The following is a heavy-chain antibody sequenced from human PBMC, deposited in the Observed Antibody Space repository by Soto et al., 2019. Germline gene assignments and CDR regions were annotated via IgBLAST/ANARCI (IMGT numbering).Heavy chain of an antibody. V-gene: IGHV1-18*01. CDR2: ISAYNGNT. D-gene: IGHD3-9*01. Sequence: ASVKVSSKASGYTFTSYGISWLRPAPGQGLEGMGWISAYNGNTNYAQKLQGRITMTTDTSTSTAYMELRSLRSDDTAVYYCASVKKYDILTGFYGMDVLGQGTTVNVSS. CDR1: GYTFTSYG. J-gene: IGHJ6*01. CDR3: ASVKKYDILTGFYGMDV.